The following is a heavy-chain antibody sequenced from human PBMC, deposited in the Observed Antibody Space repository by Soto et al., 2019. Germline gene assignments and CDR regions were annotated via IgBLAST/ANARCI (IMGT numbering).Heavy chain of an antibody. CDR2: ISYDGSNK. D-gene: IGHD3-10*01. J-gene: IGHJ4*02. CDR1: GFTFSSYG. Sequence: GGSLRLSCAASGFTFSSYGMHWVRQAPGKGLEWVAVISYDGSNKYYADSVKGRFTISRDNSKNTLYLQMNSLRAEDTAVYYCAKDLSLVHYFDYWGKGTLVTVSS. V-gene: IGHV3-30*18. CDR3: AKDLSLVHYFDY.